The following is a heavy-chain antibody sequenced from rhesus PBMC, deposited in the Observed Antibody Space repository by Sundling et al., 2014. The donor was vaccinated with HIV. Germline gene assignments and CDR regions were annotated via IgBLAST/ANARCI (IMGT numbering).Heavy chain of an antibody. CDR3: ARSHYYDSGYYELGY. CDR2: ISSGGST. Sequence: EVQLVESGGGLAKPGGSLRLSCAASGFTFSSYAMHWVRQAPGKGLEWVSAISSGGSTYYADSVKGRFTISRDNSKNTLSLQMNSLRAEDTAVYYCARSHYYDSGYYELGYWGQGVLVTVSS. J-gene: IGHJ4*01. D-gene: IGHD3-28*01. V-gene: IGHV3-103*01. CDR1: GFTFSSYA.